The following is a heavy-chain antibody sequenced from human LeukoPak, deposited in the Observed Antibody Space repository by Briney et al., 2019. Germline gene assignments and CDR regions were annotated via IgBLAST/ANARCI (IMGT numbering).Heavy chain of an antibody. CDR1: GYTFTTYA. D-gene: IGHD1-26*01. CDR2: INAGNGNT. V-gene: IGHV1-3*01. Sequence: GASVKVSCKASGYTFTTYAIHWVRQAPGQRLEWMGWINAGNGNTKYSQKFQGRVTITRDTSASTAYMELSSLRPEDTAVYYCARESYSGRHGAFDIWGQGTMVTVSS. CDR3: ARESYSGRHGAFDI. J-gene: IGHJ3*02.